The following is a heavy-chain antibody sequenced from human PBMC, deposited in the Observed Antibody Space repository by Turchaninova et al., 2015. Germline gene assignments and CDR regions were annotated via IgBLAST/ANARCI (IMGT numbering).Heavy chain of an antibody. D-gene: IGHD5-18*01. J-gene: IGHJ4*02. Sequence: QITLKESGPPLVHPTQPPTLTCTFSGYSLSPIGLGVGWIRQPPGKALEWLALRYWDDDKRNSPSLKSRRTITKDTAKNQVVLTMTNMDPMDSATYYCSHWRGYGYVGGDFWGQGTLVTVSS. CDR2: RYWDDDK. CDR1: GYSLSPIGLG. CDR3: SHWRGYGYVGGDF. V-gene: IGHV2-5*02.